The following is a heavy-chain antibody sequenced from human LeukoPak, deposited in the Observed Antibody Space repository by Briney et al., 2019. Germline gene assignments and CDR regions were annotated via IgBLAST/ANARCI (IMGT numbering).Heavy chain of an antibody. V-gene: IGHV3-30*03. J-gene: IGHJ6*03. CDR2: ISYDGSNK. D-gene: IGHD2-15*01. CDR3: ARVDGLECRYCRDPYYMDV. CDR1: GLTFGSYG. Sequence: GRSLRLSCAASGLTFGSYGMHWVRQAPGKGLEWVAVISYDGSNKYYADSVKGRFTISRDNSKNTLYLQMNSLRAEDTAVYYCARVDGLECRYCRDPYYMDVWGKGTTVTVSS.